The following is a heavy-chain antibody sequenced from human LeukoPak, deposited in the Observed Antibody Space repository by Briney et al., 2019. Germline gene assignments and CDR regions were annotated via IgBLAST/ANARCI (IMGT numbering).Heavy chain of an antibody. D-gene: IGHD3-9*01. Sequence: GGSLRLSCAASGFTFSSYAGSWVRQAPGKGLEWVSAISGSGGSTYYADSVKGRFTISRDNSKNTLYLQMNSLRAEDTAVYYCAKDPTGVLRYFDWLWGQGTLVTVSS. CDR2: ISGSGGST. J-gene: IGHJ4*02. CDR1: GFTFSSYA. CDR3: AKDPTGVLRYFDWL. V-gene: IGHV3-23*01.